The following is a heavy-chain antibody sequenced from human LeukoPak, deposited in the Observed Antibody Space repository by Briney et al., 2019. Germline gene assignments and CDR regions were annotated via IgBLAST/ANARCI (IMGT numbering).Heavy chain of an antibody. CDR3: ARASHDYGDYSHFDY. V-gene: IGHV4-59*12. D-gene: IGHD4-17*01. J-gene: IGHJ4*02. CDR1: GGSISTYY. Sequence: SETLSLTCTVSGGSISTYYWTWIRQPPGKGLEWIGYIYYSGSTNYNPSLKSRVTISVDKSKNQFSLKLSSVTAADTAVYYCARASHDYGDYSHFDYWGQGTLVTVSS. CDR2: IYYSGST.